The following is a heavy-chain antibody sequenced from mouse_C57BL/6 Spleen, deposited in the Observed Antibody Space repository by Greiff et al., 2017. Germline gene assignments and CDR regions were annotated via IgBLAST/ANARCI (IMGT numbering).Heavy chain of an antibody. CDR3: TRSTTVVARYFDD. CDR2: IDPETGGT. Sequence: VQLQQSGAELVRPGASVTLSCKASGYTFTDYEMHWVKQTPVHGLEWIGAIDPETGGTAYNQKFKGKAILTADKSSSTAYMGLRSLTSEDSAVYYCTRSTTVVARYFDDWGQGTTLTVSS. V-gene: IGHV1-15*01. CDR1: GYTFTDYE. D-gene: IGHD1-1*01. J-gene: IGHJ2*01.